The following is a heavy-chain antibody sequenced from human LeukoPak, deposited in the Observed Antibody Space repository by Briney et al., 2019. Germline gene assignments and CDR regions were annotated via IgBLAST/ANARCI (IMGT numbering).Heavy chain of an antibody. V-gene: IGHV1-69*04. J-gene: IGHJ5*02. CDR3: AKAGRSDYFLRWFDP. D-gene: IGHD3-10*01. CDR1: GGTFSSYA. CDR2: IIPILGIA. Sequence: SVKVSCKASGGTFSSYAISWVRQAPGQGLEWMGRIIPILGIANYAQKFQGRVTITADKSTSTVSMDLISLRSDDTAIYYCAKAGRSDYFLRWFDPWGQGTLVTVSS.